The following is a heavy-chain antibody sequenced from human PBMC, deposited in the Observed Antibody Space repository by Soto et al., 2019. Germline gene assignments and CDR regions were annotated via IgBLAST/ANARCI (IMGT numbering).Heavy chain of an antibody. CDR1: GFTFSSYA. V-gene: IGHV3-23*01. J-gene: IGHJ4*02. Sequence: DVHLLESGGGLVQPGGSLRLSCAASGFTFSSYAMSWVRQAPGQGLALVSGMSGSGSRTYYADSVKGRFTISRDNSKNTRYLQMSSLRIEDTAVFYCAKRDYYDSSGYAPLFASWGQGTLVAVSS. CDR3: AKRDYYDSSGYAPLFAS. D-gene: IGHD3-22*01. CDR2: MSGSGSRT.